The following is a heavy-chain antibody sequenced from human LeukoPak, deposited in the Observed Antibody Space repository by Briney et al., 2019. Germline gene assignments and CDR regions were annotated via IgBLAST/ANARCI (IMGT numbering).Heavy chain of an antibody. Sequence: GGSLTLSCAASGFTFSTYEMNRVRQAPGKGLEWVSYISSSGSTIYYADSVKGRFTISRDNAKNSLYLRMNSLRAEDTAVYYCARVERLGFDYRGQGTLVTVSS. CDR3: ARVERLGFDY. CDR1: GFTFSTYE. J-gene: IGHJ4*02. D-gene: IGHD1-1*01. CDR2: ISSSGSTI. V-gene: IGHV3-48*03.